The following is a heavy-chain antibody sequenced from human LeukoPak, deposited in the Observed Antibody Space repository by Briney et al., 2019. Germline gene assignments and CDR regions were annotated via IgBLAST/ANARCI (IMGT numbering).Heavy chain of an antibody. CDR1: GFTVSTYY. J-gene: IGHJ4*02. D-gene: IGHD2-2*01. CDR2: IYSGGST. Sequence: GGTLRLSCAASGFTVSTYYMTWVRQAPGKGLECVSVIYSGGSTYYADSVKGRFTVSRDNSKNTLYLQINSLRAEDTAMYYCARGLGYCTSTTCLLPFDYWGQGTLVTVSS. V-gene: IGHV3-53*01. CDR3: ARGLGYCTSTTCLLPFDY.